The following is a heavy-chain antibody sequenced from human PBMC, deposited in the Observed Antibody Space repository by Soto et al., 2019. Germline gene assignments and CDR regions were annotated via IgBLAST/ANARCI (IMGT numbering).Heavy chain of an antibody. J-gene: IGHJ5*02. V-gene: IGHV4-39*01. D-gene: IGHD3-3*02. Sequence: PSETLSLTCTVSGGSIGSSSYYWGWIRQPPGKGLEWIGSIYYSGSTYYNPSLKSRVTISVDTSKNQFSLKLSSVTAADMAVYYCASPKIAFYNGFDPWGQGTLVTAPQ. CDR2: IYYSGST. CDR1: GGSIGSSSYY. CDR3: ASPKIAFYNGFDP.